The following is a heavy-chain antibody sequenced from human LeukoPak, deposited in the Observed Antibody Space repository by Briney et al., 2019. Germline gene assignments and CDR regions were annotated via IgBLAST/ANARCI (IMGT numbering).Heavy chain of an antibody. CDR1: GGSINSSSYY. Sequence: KPSETLSLTCTVSGGSINSSSYYWSWIRQPPGKGLEWIGYIYSSGSTKYNPSLKSRVTISVDTSKNQFSLKVHSVTAADTAMYYCARHPRSCTGGGTCYSWFDASGQGTLVTVSS. D-gene: IGHD2-15*01. V-gene: IGHV4-61*05. CDR2: IYSSGST. J-gene: IGHJ5*02. CDR3: ARHPRSCTGGGTCYSWFDA.